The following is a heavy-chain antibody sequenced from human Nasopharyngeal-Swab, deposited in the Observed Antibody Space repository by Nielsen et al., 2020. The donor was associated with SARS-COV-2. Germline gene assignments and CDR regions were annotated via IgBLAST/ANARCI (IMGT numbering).Heavy chain of an antibody. CDR3: ATPRGLTASKLDPSWYYSFDY. Sequence: GESLKISCAASGFTFSSYAMRWVRQAPGKGLEWVSAIWCSGGSTYYADSVKGRFTISRDNSKNTLHPQMNSLRAEDTAVYSCATPRGLTASKLDPSWYYSFDYWGQGTLVTVSS. V-gene: IGHV3-23*01. D-gene: IGHD3-22*01. CDR1: GFTFSSYA. J-gene: IGHJ4*02. CDR2: IWCSGGST.